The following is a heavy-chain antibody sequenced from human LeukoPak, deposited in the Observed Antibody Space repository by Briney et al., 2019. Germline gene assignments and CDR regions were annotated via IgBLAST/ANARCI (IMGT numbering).Heavy chain of an antibody. CDR3: ARHGGDFYDSGGHDY. V-gene: IGHV4-59*05. D-gene: IGHD3-22*01. Sequence: KPSETLSLTCTVSGGSIRNYYWSWIRQPPGKGLEWIGSIYYSGSTYYNPSLKSRVTISVDTSKNQFSLKLNSVTAADTAVYYCARHGGDFYDSGGHDYWGQGTLVTVSS. CDR1: GGSIRNYY. CDR2: IYYSGST. J-gene: IGHJ4*02.